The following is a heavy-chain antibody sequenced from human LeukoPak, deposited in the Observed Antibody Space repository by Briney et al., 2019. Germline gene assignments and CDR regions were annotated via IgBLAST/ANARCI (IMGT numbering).Heavy chain of an antibody. CDR1: GYTFTGYY. J-gene: IGHJ4*02. CDR3: ARPVYKGGYCGGDCYSDY. CDR2: INPNSGGT. V-gene: IGHV1-2*02. D-gene: IGHD2-21*02. Sequence: GASVKVSCKASGYTFTGYYMHWVRQAPGQGLEWMGWINPNSGGTNYAQKFQGRVTMTRDTSISTAYMELSRLRSDDTAVYYCARPVYKGGYCGGDCYSDYWGQGTLVTVSS.